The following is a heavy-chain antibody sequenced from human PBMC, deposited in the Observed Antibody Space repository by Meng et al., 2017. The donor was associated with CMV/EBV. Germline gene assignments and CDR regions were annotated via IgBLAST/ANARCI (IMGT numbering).Heavy chain of an antibody. CDR2: IIPIFGTA. Sequence: SVTVSCKASGGTFSSYAISWVRQAPGQGLEWMGGIIPIFGTANHAQKFQGRVTITTDESTSTAYMELSSLRSEDTAVYYCVRASCSSTSCYIPPEYFQHWGQGTLVTVSS. CDR1: GGTFSSYA. D-gene: IGHD2-2*02. V-gene: IGHV1-69*05. J-gene: IGHJ1*01. CDR3: VRASCSSTSCYIPPEYFQH.